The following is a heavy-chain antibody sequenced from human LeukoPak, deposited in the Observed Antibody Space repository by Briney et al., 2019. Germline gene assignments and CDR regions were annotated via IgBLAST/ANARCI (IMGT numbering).Heavy chain of an antibody. CDR3: AKVPTHIAVAGTYDY. J-gene: IGHJ4*02. D-gene: IGHD6-19*01. CDR2: ISGSGGST. V-gene: IGHV3-23*01. CDR1: GFTFSSYA. Sequence: GGSLRLSCAASGFTFSSYAMSWVRQAPGKGLEWVSAISGSGGSTYYADSVKGRFTISRDNSKNTPYLQMNSLRAEDTAVYYCAKVPTHIAVAGTYDYWGQGTLVTVSS.